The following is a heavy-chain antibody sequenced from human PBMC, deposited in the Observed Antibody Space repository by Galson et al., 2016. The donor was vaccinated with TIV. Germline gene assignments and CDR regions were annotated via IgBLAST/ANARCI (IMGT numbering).Heavy chain of an antibody. J-gene: IGHJ6*02. CDR1: GGTFSSYA. V-gene: IGHV1-69*01. CDR2: IIPIFGTA. CDR3: ARRSAAITIFGVDYYYGMDV. D-gene: IGHD3-3*01. Sequence: GGTFSSYAISWVRQAPGQGLEWMGGIIPIFGTANYARKFQGRVTITADESTSTAYMELSSLRSEDTAVYYCARRSAAITIFGVDYYYGMDVWGQGTTVTVSS.